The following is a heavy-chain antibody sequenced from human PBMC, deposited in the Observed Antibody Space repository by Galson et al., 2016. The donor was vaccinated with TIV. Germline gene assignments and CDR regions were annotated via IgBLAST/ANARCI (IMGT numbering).Heavy chain of an antibody. CDR2: IIPIFGTS. Sequence: SVKVSCKASGGTFSSYAVSWVRQAPEQGLEWVGGIIPIFGTSNYAQRFQGRVTITTDESTADSTSTAYMELRRLRSEDTAVYYCAKSIGGYSFGYFHYWGQGTLVTVSS. CDR3: AKSIGGYSFGYFHY. V-gene: IGHV1-69*05. D-gene: IGHD5-18*01. J-gene: IGHJ4*02. CDR1: GGTFSSYA.